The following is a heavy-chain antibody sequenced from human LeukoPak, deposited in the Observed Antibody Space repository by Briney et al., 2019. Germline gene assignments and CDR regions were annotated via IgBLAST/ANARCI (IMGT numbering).Heavy chain of an antibody. CDR2: ISHDAGDQ. Sequence: GRSLRLSCAASGFTFSSFGMHWVRQAPGEGLEWVTLISHDAGDQSYADSVKGRFTISRDNSKNTLYLQMNSLGVEDTAVYYCARDSHSSGSYSWIDYSGLGTLVTVSS. J-gene: IGHJ4*02. CDR3: ARDSHSSGSYSWIDY. D-gene: IGHD3-22*01. V-gene: IGHV3-30-3*01. CDR1: GFTFSSFG.